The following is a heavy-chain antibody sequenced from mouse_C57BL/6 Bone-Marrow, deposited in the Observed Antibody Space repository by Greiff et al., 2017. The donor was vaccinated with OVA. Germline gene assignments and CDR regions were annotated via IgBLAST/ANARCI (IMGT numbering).Heavy chain of an antibody. CDR2: INPGSGGT. CDR1: GYAFTNYL. J-gene: IGHJ2*01. D-gene: IGHD2-5*01. V-gene: IGHV1-54*01. Sequence: QVQLQQSGAELVRPGTSVKVSCKASGYAFTNYLIEWVKQRPGQGLEWIGVINPGSGGTNYNEKFKGKATLTADTSSSTAYMQLSSLTSEDSAVYFCARTYYSNLPFDDWGQGTTLTVSS. CDR3: ARTYYSNLPFDD.